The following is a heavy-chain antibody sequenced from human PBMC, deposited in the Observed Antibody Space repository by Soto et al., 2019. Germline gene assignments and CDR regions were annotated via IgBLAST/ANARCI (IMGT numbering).Heavy chain of an antibody. CDR1: GGTFSGYA. Sequence: RASVTVACRASGGTFSGYAISWVRQAPGQGLEWTGGIIPIFGTANYAQKLQGRVTITADESTSTAYIELSSLRSEDTAVYYCARYCRGGSCLYYYDYGIDVWRQGSTVTVTS. CDR2: IIPIFGTA. D-gene: IGHD2-15*01. J-gene: IGHJ6*02. V-gene: IGHV1-69*13. CDR3: ARYCRGGSCLYYYDYGIDV.